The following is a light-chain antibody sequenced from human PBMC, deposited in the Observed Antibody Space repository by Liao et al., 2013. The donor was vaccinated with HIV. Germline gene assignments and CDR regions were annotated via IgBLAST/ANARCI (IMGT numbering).Light chain of an antibody. CDR1: VLAKKY. CDR3: QAWDSSTLYV. J-gene: IGLJ1*01. V-gene: IGLV3-27*01. CDR2: KDS. Sequence: SYELTQPSSVSVSPGQTAKITCSGDVLAKKYARWFQQKPGQAPVLVIHKDSERRSGIPERFSGSSSGTTVTLTINGAQVEDEADYFCQAWDSSTLYVFGPGTKVTVL.